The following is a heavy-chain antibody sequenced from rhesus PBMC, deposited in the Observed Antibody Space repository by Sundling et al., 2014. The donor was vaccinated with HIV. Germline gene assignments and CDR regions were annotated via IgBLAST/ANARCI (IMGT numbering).Heavy chain of an antibody. CDR2: IRNKAKGGAA. V-gene: IGHV3-116*02. J-gene: IGHJ4*01. Sequence: EVRLVESGGALVQPGGSLRLSCEASGFTFSDYYMTWVRQAPGKGPEWVGFIRNKAKGGAAKYAASVKGRFTISRDDSKSIVSLQMNSLKIEDTAVYYCARPDVYEDAYGYLYSGNDYWGQGVLATVSS. CDR3: ARPDVYEDAYGYLYSGNDY. D-gene: IGHD3-9*01. CDR1: GFTFSDYY.